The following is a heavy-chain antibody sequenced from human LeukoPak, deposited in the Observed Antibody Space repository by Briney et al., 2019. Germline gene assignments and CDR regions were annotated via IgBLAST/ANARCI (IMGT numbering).Heavy chain of an antibody. Sequence: GGSLRLSCAASGFTFSSYAMSWVRQAPGKGLEWVANINQDGSEKNYVDSVKGRFTISRDNGKNSLYLQMNSLRAEDTAVYYCARPRYCSSTNCYIDYWGQGALVAV. CDR2: INQDGSEK. V-gene: IGHV3-7*01. D-gene: IGHD2-2*01. CDR3: ARPRYCSSTNCYIDY. J-gene: IGHJ4*02. CDR1: GFTFSSYA.